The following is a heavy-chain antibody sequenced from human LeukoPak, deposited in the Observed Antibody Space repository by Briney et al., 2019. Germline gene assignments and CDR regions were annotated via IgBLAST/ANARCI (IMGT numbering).Heavy chain of an antibody. CDR1: GYTFTNYY. Sequence: ASVTVSCKPSGYTFTNYYIHWVRQAPRQGPEWVGCINPAGGAAAFPPHLQGMILVTWDSYITTALMDLAIPRSDTTACYYCGRQLGNYYRAFDLWVRGTL. CDR2: INPAGGAA. V-gene: IGHV1-2*02. D-gene: IGHD6-6*01. CDR3: GRQLGNYYRAFDL. J-gene: IGHJ4*02.